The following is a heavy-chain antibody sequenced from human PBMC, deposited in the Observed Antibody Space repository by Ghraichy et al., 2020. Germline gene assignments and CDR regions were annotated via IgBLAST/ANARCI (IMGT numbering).Heavy chain of an antibody. D-gene: IGHD3-10*01. J-gene: IGHJ6*02. CDR2: TRNKANSYTT. Sequence: GGSLRLSCAASGFTFSDHYMDWVRQAPGKGLEWVGRTRNKANSYTTEYAASVKGRFTISRDDSKNSLYLQMNSLKTEDTAVYYCARVVADYYGSGSYWYYYYGMDVWAKGPRSPSP. V-gene: IGHV3-72*01. CDR3: ARVVADYYGSGSYWYYYYGMDV. CDR1: GFTFSDHY.